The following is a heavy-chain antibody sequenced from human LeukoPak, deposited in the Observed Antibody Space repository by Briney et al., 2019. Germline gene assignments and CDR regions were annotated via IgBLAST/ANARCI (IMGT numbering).Heavy chain of an antibody. J-gene: IGHJ4*02. D-gene: IGHD3-10*01. V-gene: IGHV4-59*12. CDR1: GGSISSYY. CDR2: IYYSGST. Sequence: SETLSLTCTVSGGSISSYYWSWIRQPPGKGLEWIGYIYYSGSTNYNPSLKSRVTISVDTSKNQFSLKLSSVTAADTAVYYCARESLFGDPNYFDYWGQGTLVTVSS. CDR3: ARESLFGDPNYFDY.